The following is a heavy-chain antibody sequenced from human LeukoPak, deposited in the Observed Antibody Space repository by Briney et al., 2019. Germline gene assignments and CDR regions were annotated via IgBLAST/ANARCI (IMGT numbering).Heavy chain of an antibody. Sequence: GGSLRLSCAASGFTFSSYAMTWVRQAPGKGLEWVANIKEDGSEKYYGDSVKGRFTISRDNAKNSLYLQMNSLRAEDTAVYYCARDSSGYQWGQGTLVTVSS. CDR2: IKEDGSEK. CDR1: GFTFSSYA. CDR3: ARDSSGYQ. D-gene: IGHD3-22*01. J-gene: IGHJ4*02. V-gene: IGHV3-7*01.